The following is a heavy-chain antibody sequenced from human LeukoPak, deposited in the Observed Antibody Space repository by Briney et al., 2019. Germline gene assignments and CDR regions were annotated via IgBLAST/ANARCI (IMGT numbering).Heavy chain of an antibody. D-gene: IGHD3-22*01. J-gene: IGHJ6*03. CDR2: IKQDGGEQ. V-gene: IGHV3-7*01. CDR3: ARDPGYYDSSGSYYYYMDV. Sequence: GGSLRLSCAASGFTFSGYWMSWLRQAPGKGLEWVANIKQDGGEQYYVDSVKGRFTISRDNAKNSLYLQMNSLRAEDTAVYYCARDPGYYDSSGSYYYYMDVWGKGTTVTVSS. CDR1: GFTFSGYW.